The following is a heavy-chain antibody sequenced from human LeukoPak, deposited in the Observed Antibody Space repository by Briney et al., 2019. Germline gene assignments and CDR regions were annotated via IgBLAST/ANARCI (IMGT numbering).Heavy chain of an antibody. D-gene: IGHD3-22*01. Sequence: GGSLRLSCTTSGFTFSSYAMSWVRQAPGKGLQWVSGINAGDRSTYYAESVKGRFTISRDNSKNTLYLQMNSLTAEDTAVYYCAKDKDYYDSSGFHHTGALDYWGQGTLVTVSS. CDR3: AKDKDYYDSSGFHHTGALDY. CDR2: INAGDRST. V-gene: IGHV3-23*01. J-gene: IGHJ4*02. CDR1: GFTFSSYA.